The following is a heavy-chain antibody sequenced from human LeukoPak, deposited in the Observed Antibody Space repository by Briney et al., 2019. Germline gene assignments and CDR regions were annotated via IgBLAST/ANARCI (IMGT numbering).Heavy chain of an antibody. Sequence: PGGSLRLSCAASGFTFSDYSMDWVRRAPGKGLEWVSSISSRSNYIYYADSVKGRFTISRDNAKNSLFLQMNSLRAEDTAVYYCARAPDLDSSGYYYRFFQHWGQGTLVTVSS. CDR3: ARAPDLDSSGYYYRFFQH. D-gene: IGHD3-22*01. CDR1: GFTFSDYS. CDR2: ISSRSNYI. V-gene: IGHV3-21*04. J-gene: IGHJ1*01.